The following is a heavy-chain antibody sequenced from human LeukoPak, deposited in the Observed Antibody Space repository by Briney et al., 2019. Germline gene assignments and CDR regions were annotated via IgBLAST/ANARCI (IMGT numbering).Heavy chain of an antibody. CDR2: IYHSGTT. V-gene: IGHV4-38-2*02. CDR1: GYSITSGYY. Sequence: KPSETLSLTCTVSGYSITSGYYWGWVRQPPGKGLEWIGSIYHSGTTYYNPSLKSRVTISVDTSKNQFSLKLSSVTAADTAVYYCARGGFLEWFLIFDYWGQGTLVTVSS. J-gene: IGHJ4*02. CDR3: ARGGFLEWFLIFDY. D-gene: IGHD3-3*01.